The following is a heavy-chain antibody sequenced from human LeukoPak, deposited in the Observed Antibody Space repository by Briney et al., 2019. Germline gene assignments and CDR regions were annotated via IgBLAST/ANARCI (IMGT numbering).Heavy chain of an antibody. V-gene: IGHV3-9*01. CDR2: ISWNSGSI. CDR3: AKEDYYYYGMDV. J-gene: IGHJ6*02. CDR1: GFTFDDYA. Sequence: GRSLRLSCAASGFTFDDYAMHWVRQAPGKGLEWVSGISWNSGSIGYADSVKGRFTISRDNAENSLYLQMNSLRAEDTALYYCAKEDYYYYGMDVWGQGTTVTVSS.